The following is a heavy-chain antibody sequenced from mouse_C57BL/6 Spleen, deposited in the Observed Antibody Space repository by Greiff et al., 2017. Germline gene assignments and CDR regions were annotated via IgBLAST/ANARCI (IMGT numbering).Heavy chain of an antibody. D-gene: IGHD1-1*01. J-gene: IGHJ2*01. CDR2: IDPENGDT. CDR1: GFNIKDDY. V-gene: IGHV14-4*01. Sequence: VQLQQSGAELVRPGASVKLSCTASGFNIKDDYMHWVKQRPEQGLEWIGWIDPENGDTEYAPKFQGKATLTADTSSNTAYLQLSSLTSEDAAVYYYTLSTTVVDPYYFDYWGQGTTLTVSS. CDR3: TLSTTVVDPYYFDY.